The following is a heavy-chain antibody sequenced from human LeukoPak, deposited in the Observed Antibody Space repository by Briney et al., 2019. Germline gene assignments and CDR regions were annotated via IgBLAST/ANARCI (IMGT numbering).Heavy chain of an antibody. CDR1: GFTFGTYA. D-gene: IGHD3-9*01. J-gene: IGHJ4*02. CDR2: ISYDGSTT. V-gene: IGHV3-30-3*01. Sequence: PGRSLRLSCAASGFTFGTYAMHWVHQAPGKWLELVAVISYDGSTTYYADSVKGRFTISRDNSKNTLYLQINNLRPEDTTVYYCARGDILTGPSYFDYWGQGTLVTVCS. CDR3: ARGDILTGPSYFDY.